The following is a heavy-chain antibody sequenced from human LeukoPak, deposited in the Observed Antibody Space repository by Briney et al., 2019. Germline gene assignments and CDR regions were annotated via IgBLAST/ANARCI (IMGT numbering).Heavy chain of an antibody. D-gene: IGHD1-26*01. J-gene: IGHJ4*02. CDR1: GYTFTSYY. CDR3: ARSFGVGAVYFDY. CDR2: INPSGGST. Sequence: ASVKVSCKASGYTFTSYYMHWVRQAPGQGLEWMGIINPSGGSTSYAQKFQGRVTMTTDTSTSTAYMELRSLRSDDTAVYYCARSFGVGAVYFDYWGQGTLVTVSS. V-gene: IGHV1-46*01.